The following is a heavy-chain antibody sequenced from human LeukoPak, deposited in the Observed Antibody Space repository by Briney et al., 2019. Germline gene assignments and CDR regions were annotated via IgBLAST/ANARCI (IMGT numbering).Heavy chain of an antibody. CDR3: ARHNGGASIIGDWFDP. CDR1: GGSMRSYY. J-gene: IGHJ5*02. CDR2: IYYSGSI. V-gene: IGHV4-59*08. D-gene: IGHD2-8*01. Sequence: SETLSLTCTVSGGSMRSYYWSWIRQPPGKGLEWIGYIYYSGSINYSPSFRSRVTISIDMSKNQFSLKLTSVSAADTAVYYCARHNGGASIIGDWFDPWGQGTVVTVFS.